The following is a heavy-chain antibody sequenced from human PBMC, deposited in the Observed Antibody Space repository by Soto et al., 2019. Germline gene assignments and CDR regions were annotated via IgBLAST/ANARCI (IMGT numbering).Heavy chain of an antibody. CDR1: GGSISTYY. Sequence: QVRLRESGPGLVRPSETLSLTCSVSGGSISTYYWSWIRQPAGKGLEWIGRIYRSGGTNFNPSLMSRVIMSVDTSKNQFALKLSSVVAADTAVYYCARGATGGVDYGMDVWGQGTTVTVS. D-gene: IGHD2-8*02. V-gene: IGHV4-4*07. CDR3: ARGATGGVDYGMDV. CDR2: IYRSGGT. J-gene: IGHJ6*02.